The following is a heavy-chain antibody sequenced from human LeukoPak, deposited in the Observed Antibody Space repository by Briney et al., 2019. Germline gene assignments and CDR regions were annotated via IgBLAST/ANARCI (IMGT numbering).Heavy chain of an antibody. CDR2: INSNTGGT. CDR3: ARDSTAIRFDY. D-gene: IGHD5-18*01. J-gene: IGHJ4*02. Sequence: ASVKVSCKASGYTFTGDYIRWVRQAPGQGLECMGWINSNTGGTKYVQKFQGRVTMTRDTSISTAYTELYSLRSDDTAVYYCARDSTAIRFDYWGQGTLVTVSP. CDR1: GYTFTGDY. V-gene: IGHV1-2*02.